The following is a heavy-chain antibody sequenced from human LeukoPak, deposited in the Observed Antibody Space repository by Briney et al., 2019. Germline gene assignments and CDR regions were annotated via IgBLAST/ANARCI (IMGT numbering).Heavy chain of an antibody. J-gene: IGHJ4*02. CDR2: ISYTGKT. Sequence: GESLRLSCAASGFTLSSYVMNLGRQAPGKGLEWVSAISYTGKTYQAHSAKGRFNIFMDSSKNTPFLQMNRLRPEDAAVYYCAKAPVTTCRGGFCYPFDYWGLGTLVTVSS. D-gene: IGHD2-15*01. CDR1: GFTLSSYV. V-gene: IGHV3-23*01. CDR3: AKAPVTTCRGGFCYPFDY.